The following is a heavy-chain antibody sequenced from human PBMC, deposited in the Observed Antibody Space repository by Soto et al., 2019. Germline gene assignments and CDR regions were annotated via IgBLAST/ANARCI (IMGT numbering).Heavy chain of an antibody. CDR1: GGSFSGYY. V-gene: IGHV4-34*01. D-gene: IGHD2-15*01. CDR3: ARHIAVPTTRGFDY. CDR2: IYHSGAT. J-gene: IGHJ4*02. Sequence: SETLSLTCAVYGGSFSGYYWSWIRQPPGKGLEWIGEIYHSGATNYNPSLKSRVIISMDTSKNQLSLRLDSVTAAGTAVYFCARHIAVPTTRGFDYWGQGTLVTVSS.